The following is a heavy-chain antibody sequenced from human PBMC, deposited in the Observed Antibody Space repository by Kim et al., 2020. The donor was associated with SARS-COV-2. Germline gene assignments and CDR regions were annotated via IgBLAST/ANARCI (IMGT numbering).Heavy chain of an antibody. J-gene: IGHJ4*02. Sequence: ASVKVSCKTSGYTFTSYGVSWVRQAPGQGLEWMGWISAYNGYTNYAQRLQGIVTMTTDTSTSTAYMELSRLRSDDTAVYYCARGLDYWGQGTLVTVSS. CDR2: ISAYNGYT. CDR1: GYTFTSYG. V-gene: IGHV1-18*01. CDR3: ARGLDY.